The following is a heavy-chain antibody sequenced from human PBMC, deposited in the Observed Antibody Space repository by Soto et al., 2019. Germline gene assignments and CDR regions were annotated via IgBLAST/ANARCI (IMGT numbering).Heavy chain of an antibody. D-gene: IGHD3-10*01. J-gene: IGHJ3*02. CDR2: IHYSGRT. CDR3: KRHAIMVRGGGDVCDI. CDR1: NGSISGFY. Sequence: SETLSLTCSVSNGSISGFYWTWIRQPPGKILEWIGYIHYSGRTDYNPSLKSRGTMSVDTSKNQFSLKLSSVTAADTAVYYCKRHAIMVRGGGDVCDIWGQGSMVTV. V-gene: IGHV4-59*01.